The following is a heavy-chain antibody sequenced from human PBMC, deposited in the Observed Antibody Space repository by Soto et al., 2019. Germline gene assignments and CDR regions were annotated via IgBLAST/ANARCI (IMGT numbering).Heavy chain of an antibody. V-gene: IGHV3-53*01. CDR2: IYSGGST. Sequence: GGSLRLSCAASGFTVSSNYMSWVRQAPGEGLEWVSVIYSGGSTYYADSVKGRFTISRDNSKNTLYLQMNSLRAEDTAVYYCAKDGIAARPSDFDYWGQGTLVTVSS. J-gene: IGHJ4*02. CDR3: AKDGIAARPSDFDY. D-gene: IGHD6-6*01. CDR1: GFTVSSNY.